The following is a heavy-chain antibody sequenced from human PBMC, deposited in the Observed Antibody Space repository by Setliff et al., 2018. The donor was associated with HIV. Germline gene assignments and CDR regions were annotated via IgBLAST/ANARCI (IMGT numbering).Heavy chain of an antibody. V-gene: IGHV3-7*03. Sequence: GESLKISCTASGFTFSSYWMSWVRQAPGKGLEWVANIKQDGSQKYYVYSVKGRFTISRDNAENSLYLQMNSLRDDETAVYYCARDLNFDWLRAFDIWGQGTMVTVSS. CDR2: IKQDGSQK. D-gene: IGHD3-9*01. J-gene: IGHJ3*02. CDR1: GFTFSSYW. CDR3: ARDLNFDWLRAFDI.